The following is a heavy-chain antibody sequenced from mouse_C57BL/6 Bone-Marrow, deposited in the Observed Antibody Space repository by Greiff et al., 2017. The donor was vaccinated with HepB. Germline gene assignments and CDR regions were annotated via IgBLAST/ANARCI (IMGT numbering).Heavy chain of an antibody. V-gene: IGHV1-55*01. J-gene: IGHJ2*01. CDR1: GYTFTSYW. Sequence: QVQLQQPGAELVKPGASVKMSCKASGYTFTSYWITWVKQRPGQGLEWIGDIYPGSGSTNYNEKFKSKATLTVDTSSSTAYMQLSSLTSEDSAVYYGAREGGYYGYFDYWGQGTTLTVSS. CDR3: AREGGYYGYFDY. CDR2: IYPGSGST. D-gene: IGHD1-1*01.